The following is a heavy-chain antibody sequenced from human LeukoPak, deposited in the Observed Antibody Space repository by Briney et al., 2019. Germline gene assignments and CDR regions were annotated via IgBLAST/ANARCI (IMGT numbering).Heavy chain of an antibody. J-gene: IGHJ4*02. CDR2: ISGSGGST. D-gene: IGHD1-26*01. V-gene: IGHV3-23*01. Sequence: GGSLRLSCAAAGLTFTSYAMSWVRQAPGKGLEWVSAISGSGGSTYYADSVKGRFTISRNNSKNTMYLQMNSLRAEDTAVYYCAKGELRGDFDYWGQGTLVTVSS. CDR3: AKGELRGDFDY. CDR1: GLTFTSYA.